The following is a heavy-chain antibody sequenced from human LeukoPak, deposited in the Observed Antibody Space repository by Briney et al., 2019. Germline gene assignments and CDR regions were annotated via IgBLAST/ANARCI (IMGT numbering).Heavy chain of an antibody. Sequence: GRSLRLSCAASGFTFSSYAMSWVRQAPGKGLEWVSAISGSGGSTYYADSVKGRFTISRDNSKNTLYLQMNSLRAEDTAVYYCAKFCNAVEYYYYYGMDVWGQGTTVTVSS. CDR1: GFTFSSYA. D-gene: IGHD2/OR15-2a*01. V-gene: IGHV3-23*01. CDR2: ISGSGGST. J-gene: IGHJ6*02. CDR3: AKFCNAVEYYYYYGMDV.